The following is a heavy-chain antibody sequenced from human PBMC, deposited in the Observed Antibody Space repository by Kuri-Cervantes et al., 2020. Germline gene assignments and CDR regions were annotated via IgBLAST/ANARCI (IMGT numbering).Heavy chain of an antibody. V-gene: IGHV4-30-2*01. Sequence: CAVSGGSISSGGYSWSWIRQPPGKGLEWIGYIYHSGSTYYNPSLKSRVTISVDRSKNQFSLKLSSVTAADTAVYYCARDLGSGLDYWGQGTLVTVSS. D-gene: IGHD3-22*01. CDR1: GGSISSGGYS. J-gene: IGHJ4*02. CDR2: IYHSGST. CDR3: ARDLGSGLDY.